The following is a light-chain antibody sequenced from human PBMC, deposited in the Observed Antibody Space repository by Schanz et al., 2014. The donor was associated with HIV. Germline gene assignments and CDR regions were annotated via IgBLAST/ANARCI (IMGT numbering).Light chain of an antibody. CDR2: EVT. V-gene: IGLV2-8*01. CDR1: SSDVGDYDF. Sequence: QSALTQPPSASGSPGQSVTISCTGTSSDVGDYDFVSWYQQHPGKAPKLLIYEVTKWPSGVPDRFSGSKSGTSASLAISGLQSEDEADYYCAAWDDSLNGGVFGGGTKLTVL. CDR3: AAWDDSLNGGV. J-gene: IGLJ3*02.